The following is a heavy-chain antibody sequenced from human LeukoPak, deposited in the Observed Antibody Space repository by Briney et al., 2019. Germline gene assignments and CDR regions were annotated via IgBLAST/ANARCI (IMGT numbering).Heavy chain of an antibody. CDR3: AREPVSTVLRINSDY. D-gene: IGHD4-11*01. J-gene: IGHJ4*02. V-gene: IGHV3-30-3*01. Sequence: GGSLRLSCAASEFAFSSFAMHWVRQAPGKGLEWVGAISNDGNNKYYADSVKGRFTISRDNSKNTLYLQMNSLRDEDTALYYCAREPVSTVLRINSDYWGQGTLVTFSS. CDR1: EFAFSSFA. CDR2: ISNDGNNK.